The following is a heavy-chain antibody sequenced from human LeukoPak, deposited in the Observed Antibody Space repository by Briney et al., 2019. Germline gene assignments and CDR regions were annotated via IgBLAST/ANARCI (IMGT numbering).Heavy chain of an antibody. V-gene: IGHV4-59*12. Sequence: SETLSLTCTVSGGSISGYYWSWIRQPPGKGLEWIGYIYYSGSTNYNPSLKSRVTMSVDTSKNQFSLKLSSVTAADTAVYYCARGWVAAAGQYYFDYWGQGTLVTVSS. CDR1: GGSISGYY. D-gene: IGHD6-13*01. J-gene: IGHJ4*02. CDR3: ARGWVAAAGQYYFDY. CDR2: IYYSGST.